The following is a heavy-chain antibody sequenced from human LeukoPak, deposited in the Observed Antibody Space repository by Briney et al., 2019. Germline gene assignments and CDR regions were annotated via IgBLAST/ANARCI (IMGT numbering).Heavy chain of an antibody. Sequence: PGGSLRLSCAASGFTVSSNYMSWVRQAPGKGLEWVSVIYSGGSTYYADSVKGGFTISRDNSKNTLYLQMNSLRAEDTAVYYCASSQLENWNDAPSLDYWGQGTLVTVSS. CDR2: IYSGGST. V-gene: IGHV3-66*01. J-gene: IGHJ4*02. CDR3: ASSQLENWNDAPSLDY. D-gene: IGHD1-1*01. CDR1: GFTVSSNY.